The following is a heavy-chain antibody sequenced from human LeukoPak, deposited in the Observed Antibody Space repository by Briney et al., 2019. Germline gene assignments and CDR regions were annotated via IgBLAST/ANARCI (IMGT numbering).Heavy chain of an antibody. V-gene: IGHV1-46*01. CDR2: INPSGGST. D-gene: IGHD1-1*01. CDR3: ARHSLPGTTPFDY. Sequence: ASVKVSCKASGYTFINYYIHCVRQAPGQGLEWVGIINPSGGSTTYAQKLQGRVSMTRDTSTSTVYMELSSLESDDTALYYCARHSLPGTTPFDYWGQGTLVTVSS. J-gene: IGHJ4*02. CDR1: GYTFINYY.